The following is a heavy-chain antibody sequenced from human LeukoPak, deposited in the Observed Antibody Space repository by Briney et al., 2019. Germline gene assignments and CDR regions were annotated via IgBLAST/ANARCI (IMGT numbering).Heavy chain of an antibody. CDR2: IRGSGRSV. V-gene: IGHV3-11*01. Sequence: PGGSLRLSCEAAGFRFSEYYMSWIRQAPGKGLGWVAYIRGSGRSVFYADSVQGRFTVSRDNAKNSLTLQMNSLRVEDRALYYCARAPTSSWYPHFYYMDVWGKGIMVTVSS. CDR1: GFRFSEYY. D-gene: IGHD6-13*01. CDR3: ARAPTSSWYPHFYYMDV. J-gene: IGHJ6*03.